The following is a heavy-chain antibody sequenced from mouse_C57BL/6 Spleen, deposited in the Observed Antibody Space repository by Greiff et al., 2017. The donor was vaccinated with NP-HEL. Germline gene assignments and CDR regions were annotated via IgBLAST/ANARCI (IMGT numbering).Heavy chain of an antibody. V-gene: IGHV5-4*03. D-gene: IGHD1-1*01. CDR2: ISDGGSYT. CDR1: GFTFSSYA. Sequence: EVKLVESGGGLVKPGGSLKLSCAASGFTFSSYAMSWVRQTPEKRLEWVATISDGGSYTYYPDNVKGRVTISRDNAKNNLYLQMSHLKSEDTAMYYCAREVGSSYAWFAYWGQGTLVTVSA. J-gene: IGHJ3*01. CDR3: AREVGSSYAWFAY.